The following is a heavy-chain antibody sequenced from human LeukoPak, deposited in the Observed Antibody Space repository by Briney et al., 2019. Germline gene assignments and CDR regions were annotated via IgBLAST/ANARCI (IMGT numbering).Heavy chain of an antibody. Sequence: SQTLSLTCTVSGGSISSGSYYWSWIRQPAGKGLEWIGRIYTSGSTNYNPSLKSRVAISVDTSKNQFSLKLSSVTAADTAVYYCARVEMATITEYYYYMDVWGKGTTVTVSS. CDR3: ARVEMATITEYYYYMDV. J-gene: IGHJ6*03. D-gene: IGHD5-24*01. CDR2: IYTSGST. V-gene: IGHV4-61*02. CDR1: GGSISSGSYY.